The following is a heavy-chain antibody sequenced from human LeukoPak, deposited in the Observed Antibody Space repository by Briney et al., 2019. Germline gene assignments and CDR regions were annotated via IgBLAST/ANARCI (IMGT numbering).Heavy chain of an antibody. J-gene: IGHJ3*02. D-gene: IGHD5-18*01. CDR1: GGSIKGGGFF. CDR3: ARDHGRSYNYGSDALDI. V-gene: IGHV4-31*03. CDR2: IYYSGST. Sequence: SETLSLTCSVSGGSIKGGGFFWNWVRQHPGKGLESIGHIYYSGSTSYNPSVKSRVTISVDTSKNQFSLKLTSVTAADTAMYYCARDHGRSYNYGSDALDIWGQGTLVIVSA.